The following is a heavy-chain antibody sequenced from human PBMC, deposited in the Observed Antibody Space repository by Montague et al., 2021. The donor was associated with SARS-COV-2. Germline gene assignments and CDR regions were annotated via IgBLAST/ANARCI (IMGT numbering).Heavy chain of an antibody. CDR2: INHSGST. CDR3: ASPTYYYDSSGSDAFDI. CDR1: GGSFSGYY. D-gene: IGHD3-22*01. V-gene: IGHV4-34*01. J-gene: IGHJ3*02. Sequence: SETLSLTCAVYGGSFSGYYWSWIRQPPGKGLEWIGEINHSGSTNYNPSLKSRVTISVDTSKSQFSLKLSSVTAADTAVYYCASPTYYYDSSGSDAFDIWGQGTMVTVSS.